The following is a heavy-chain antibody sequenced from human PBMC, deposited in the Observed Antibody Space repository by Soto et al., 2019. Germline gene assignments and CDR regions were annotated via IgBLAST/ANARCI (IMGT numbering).Heavy chain of an antibody. Sequence: RASVKVSCKASGHTFTNNDVSWVRQATGQGLEWMGWMNPGSGDTGYAQKFQGRVTMTRDISIATAYMELNSLTSEDTAIYYCARMESFGSLNWFDPWGQGTLVTVSS. V-gene: IGHV1-8*01. J-gene: IGHJ5*02. CDR1: GHTFTNND. CDR2: MNPGSGDT. CDR3: ARMESFGSLNWFDP. D-gene: IGHD5-18*01.